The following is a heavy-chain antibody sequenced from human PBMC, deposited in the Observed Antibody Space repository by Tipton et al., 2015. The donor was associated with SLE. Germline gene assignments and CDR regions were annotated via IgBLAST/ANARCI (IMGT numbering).Heavy chain of an antibody. J-gene: IGHJ6*02. Sequence: TLSLTCAVYGGSFSGYYWSWIRQPPGKGLEWIGEINHSGITNYNPSLKSRVTVSVDTSKNQFSLKLSSVTAADTAVYYCATHGAWGYYYYYGMDVWGQGTTVTVSS. D-gene: IGHD1-26*01. CDR3: ATHGAWGYYYYYGMDV. V-gene: IGHV4-34*01. CDR1: GGSFSGYY. CDR2: INHSGIT.